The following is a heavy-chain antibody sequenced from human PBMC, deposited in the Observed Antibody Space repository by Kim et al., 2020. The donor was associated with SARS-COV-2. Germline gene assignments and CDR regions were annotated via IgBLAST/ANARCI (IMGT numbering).Heavy chain of an antibody. CDR1: GYTFTSYY. J-gene: IGHJ5*02. CDR3: ARGVLRYFDWLPNWFDP. D-gene: IGHD3-9*01. Sequence: ASVKVSCKASGYTFTSYYMHWVRQAPGQGLEWMGIINPSGGSTSYAQKFQGRVTMTRDTSTSTVYMELSSLRSEDTAVYYCARGVLRYFDWLPNWFDPWGQGTLVTVSS. V-gene: IGHV1-46*01. CDR2: INPSGGST.